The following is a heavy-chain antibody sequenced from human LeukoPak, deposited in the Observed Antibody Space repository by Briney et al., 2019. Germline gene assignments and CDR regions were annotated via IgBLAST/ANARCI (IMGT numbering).Heavy chain of an antibody. CDR1: GGSISSGGYY. CDR3: AREARSSGYYYYYMDV. J-gene: IGHJ6*03. Sequence: SETLSLTCTVSGGSISSGGYYWSWIRQPPGKGLEWIGYIYHSGSTYYNPSLKSRVTISVDRSKNQFSLKLSSVTAADTAVYYCAREARSSGYYYYYMDVWGKGTTVTVSS. D-gene: IGHD3-16*02. CDR2: IYHSGST. V-gene: IGHV4-30-2*01.